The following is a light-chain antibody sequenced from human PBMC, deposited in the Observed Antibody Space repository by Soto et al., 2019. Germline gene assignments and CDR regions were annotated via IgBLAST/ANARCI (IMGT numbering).Light chain of an antibody. J-gene: IGLJ2*01. CDR1: TGAVTSGHY. Sequence: QAVVTQEPSLTVSPGGTVTLTCGSSTGAVTSGHYPYWFQQKPGQAPRTLIYDTADKHSWTPARFSGSLLGGKAALTLSGAQPEDEADYYCSLSYSGARQVFGGGTKLTVL. V-gene: IGLV7-46*01. CDR2: DTA. CDR3: SLSYSGARQV.